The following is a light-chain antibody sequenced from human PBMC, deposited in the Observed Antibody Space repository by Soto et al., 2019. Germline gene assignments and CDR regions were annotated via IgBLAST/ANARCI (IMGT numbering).Light chain of an antibody. CDR2: KAS. Sequence: DIQMTQSPSTLSASVGDRVTITCRASQSISTWLAWYQQKPGKAPKILISKASSLESGVPSRFSGSGSGTEVTLTISSLQPDDFTTYYCQQCDSCWTFGQGTKVEIK. V-gene: IGKV1-5*03. CDR3: QQCDSCWT. J-gene: IGKJ1*01. CDR1: QSISTW.